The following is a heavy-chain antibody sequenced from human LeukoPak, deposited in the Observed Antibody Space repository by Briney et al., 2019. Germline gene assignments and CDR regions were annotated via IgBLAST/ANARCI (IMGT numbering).Heavy chain of an antibody. Sequence: GASVKVSCKASGGTFSSYAISWVRQAPGQGLEWMGGIIPIFGTANYAQKFQGRVTITADESTSTAYMELGSLRSEGTAVYYCASWAAAGTHDAFDIWGQGTMVTVSS. CDR1: GGTFSSYA. V-gene: IGHV1-69*13. J-gene: IGHJ3*02. D-gene: IGHD6-13*01. CDR2: IIPIFGTA. CDR3: ASWAAAGTHDAFDI.